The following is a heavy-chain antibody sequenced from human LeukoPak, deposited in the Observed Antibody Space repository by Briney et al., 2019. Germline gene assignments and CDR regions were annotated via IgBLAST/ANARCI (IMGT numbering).Heavy chain of an antibody. D-gene: IGHD6-13*01. CDR3: AKLLGSWYYFDY. J-gene: IGHJ4*02. Sequence: GGSLRLSCAASGFTFSSYGMSWVRQAPGKGLEWVSAISGSGGSTYYADSVKGRFTISRDNSKNTLYLQMNSLRAEDTAVYYCAKLLGSWYYFDYWGQGTLVTVSS. V-gene: IGHV3-23*01. CDR1: GFTFSSYG. CDR2: ISGSGGST.